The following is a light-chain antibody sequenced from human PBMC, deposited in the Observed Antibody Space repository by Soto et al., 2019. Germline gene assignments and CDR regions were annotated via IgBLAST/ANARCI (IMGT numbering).Light chain of an antibody. CDR1: QSIHTS. Sequence: VLTQSPATLSLSPGERATLSCRASQSIHTSLAWYQQKPGQPPRLVVYDSTLRANGVPDRFGGSRSGTEFTLTINNLEPEDFAVYYCQQYTRAPLTFGQGTKVEIK. CDR3: QQYTRAPLT. V-gene: IGKV3-11*01. J-gene: IGKJ1*01. CDR2: DST.